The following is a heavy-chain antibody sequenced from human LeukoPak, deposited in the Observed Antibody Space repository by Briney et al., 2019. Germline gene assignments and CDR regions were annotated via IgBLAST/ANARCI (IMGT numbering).Heavy chain of an antibody. Sequence: ASVKVSCKASGYTFTSYDINWVRQATGQGLEWMGWMNPNSGNTGYAQKFQGRVTITRNTSISTAYMELSSLRSEDTAVYYCARGIPTGTPNWYCYYYMDVWGKGTTVTVSS. D-gene: IGHD1-1*01. V-gene: IGHV1-8*03. CDR2: MNPNSGNT. J-gene: IGHJ6*03. CDR1: GYTFTSYD. CDR3: ARGIPTGTPNWYCYYYMDV.